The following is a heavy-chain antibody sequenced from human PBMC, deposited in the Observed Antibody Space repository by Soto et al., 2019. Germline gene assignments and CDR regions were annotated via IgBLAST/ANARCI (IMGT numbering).Heavy chain of an antibody. CDR2: IYPGDSDT. CDR1: GYSFTSYW. D-gene: IGHD5-12*01. J-gene: IGHJ6*02. Sequence: HGESLKISGQGSGYSFTSYWIGWVRQMPGKGLEWMGIIYPGDSDTRYSPSFQRHVPISADKSIRTAYLQWSSLKASDTPMHYCARHVRWVRLNLYYYGMDVWGQGTTVTVTS. CDR3: ARHVRWVRLNLYYYGMDV. V-gene: IGHV5-51*01.